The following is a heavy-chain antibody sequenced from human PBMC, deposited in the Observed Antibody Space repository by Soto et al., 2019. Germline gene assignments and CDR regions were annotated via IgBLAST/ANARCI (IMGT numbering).Heavy chain of an antibody. CDR3: ASYRGYDAHDYCYNALEV. CDR2: IRGFSPYT. V-gene: IGHV3-21*01. CDR1: ECTFVTYA. J-gene: IGHJ6*02. D-gene: IGHD2-21*01. Sequence: PWCSTRDPNRVSECTFVTYAMRRIRKAHGKGLEWVSGIRGFSPYTFYAEPVKGRFTISTENAKNSLYLQMDTLSAQTTAVYYCASYRGYDAHDYCYNALEVWGQGTTVTVSS.